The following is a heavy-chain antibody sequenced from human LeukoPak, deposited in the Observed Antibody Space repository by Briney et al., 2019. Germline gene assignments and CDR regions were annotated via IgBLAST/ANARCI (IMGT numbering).Heavy chain of an antibody. D-gene: IGHD3-22*01. Sequence: GGSLRLSCAASGFTFSRHAMHWVRQAPGKGLEWVAVSTYDGSDKYYADSVKGRFTISRDNSRSTLFLQMNSLRAEDTAVYYCGREGGDNSGTAFDIWGQGTMVTVSS. CDR3: GREGGDNSGTAFDI. V-gene: IGHV3-30*04. J-gene: IGHJ3*02. CDR1: GFTFSRHA. CDR2: STYDGSDK.